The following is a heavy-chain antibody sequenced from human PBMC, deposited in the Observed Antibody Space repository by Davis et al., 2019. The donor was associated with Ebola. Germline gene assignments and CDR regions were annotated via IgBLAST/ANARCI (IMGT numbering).Heavy chain of an antibody. CDR2: ISYDGSNT. V-gene: IGHV3-30*04. CDR3: ARDAAPTVRYDILTGYYLNNWFDP. J-gene: IGHJ5*02. D-gene: IGHD3-9*01. CDR1: GFTFSSYA. Sequence: GGSLRLSCAASGFTFSSYAMHWVRQAPGKGLAWVAVISYDGSNTYYAYSVKGRFTISRDNSKNTLYLQMNSLRAEDTAVYYCARDAAPTVRYDILTGYYLNNWFDPWGQGTLVTVSS.